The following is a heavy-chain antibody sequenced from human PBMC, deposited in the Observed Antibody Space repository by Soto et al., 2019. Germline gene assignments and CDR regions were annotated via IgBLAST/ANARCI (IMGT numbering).Heavy chain of an antibody. J-gene: IGHJ4*02. CDR2: ISSNGVYT. Sequence: EVQRLESGGGLVQPGGSLRLSCAVSGFTFTNYAMTWVRQAAGKGLEWVSSISSNGVYTFYADSVKGRFAISRDTSKNTLYVQMNSLRGEDSAVYFCAKGGIGELLGLDYWGQGTLVTVSS. CDR1: GFTFTNYA. CDR3: AKGGIGELLGLDY. D-gene: IGHD7-27*01. V-gene: IGHV3-23*01.